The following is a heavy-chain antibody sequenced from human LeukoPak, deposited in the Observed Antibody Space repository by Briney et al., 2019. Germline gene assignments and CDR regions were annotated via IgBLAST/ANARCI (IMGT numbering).Heavy chain of an antibody. CDR2: ISSTSSYI. V-gene: IGHV3-21*01. D-gene: IGHD3-10*01. CDR1: GFAFSSYS. CDR3: ARIMGGYYGSGSYYPPPFFDY. J-gene: IGHJ4*03. Sequence: GGSLRLSCAASGFAFSSYSMNWVRQAPGKGLEWVSSISSTSSYIYYADSVKGRFTISRDNAKNSLYLQMNSLRAEDTAVYYCARIMGGYYGSGSYYPPPFFDYWGQGTTVTVSS.